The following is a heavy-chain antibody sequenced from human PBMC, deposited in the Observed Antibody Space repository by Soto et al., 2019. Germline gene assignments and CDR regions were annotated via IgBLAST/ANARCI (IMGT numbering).Heavy chain of an antibody. CDR1: GYTFTSYA. CDR3: ARGHSTVAGTGLAPGYYGMDV. Sequence: GASVKVSCKASGYTFTSYAMNWVRQAPGQGLEWMGWINTNTGNPTYAQGFTGRFVFSLDTSVSTAYLQICSLKAEDTAVYYCARGHSTVAGTGLAPGYYGMDVWGQGTTVTV. V-gene: IGHV7-4-1*01. J-gene: IGHJ6*02. CDR2: INTNTGNP. D-gene: IGHD6-19*01.